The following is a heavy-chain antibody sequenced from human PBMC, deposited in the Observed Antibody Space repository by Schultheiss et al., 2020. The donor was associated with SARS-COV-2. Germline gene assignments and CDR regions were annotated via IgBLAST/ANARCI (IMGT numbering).Heavy chain of an antibody. D-gene: IGHD2-2*01. Sequence: SETLSLTCTVSGGSISSYYWSWIRQHAGKGLEWIGRIYTSGSTNYNPSLKSRVTISVDTSKNQFSLKLSSVTAADTAVYYCARDMRHYWYFDLWGRGTLVTVSS. V-gene: IGHV4-4*07. CDR3: ARDMRHYWYFDL. CDR2: IYTSGST. J-gene: IGHJ2*01. CDR1: GGSISSYY.